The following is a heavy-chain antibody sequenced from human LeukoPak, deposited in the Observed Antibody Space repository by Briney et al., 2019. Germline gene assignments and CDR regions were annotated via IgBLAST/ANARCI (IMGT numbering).Heavy chain of an antibody. D-gene: IGHD1-26*01. CDR2: INHSGST. J-gene: IGHJ4*02. V-gene: IGHV4-34*01. CDR1: GGTFSGYY. CDR3: ARLIVGATDFDY. Sequence: SETLSLTCAVYGGTFSGYYWNWIRQPPGKGLEWIGEINHSGSTSYNPSLKSRVTISVDTSKNQFSLKLSSVAAADSAVYCCARLIVGATDFDYWGQGTLVTVSS.